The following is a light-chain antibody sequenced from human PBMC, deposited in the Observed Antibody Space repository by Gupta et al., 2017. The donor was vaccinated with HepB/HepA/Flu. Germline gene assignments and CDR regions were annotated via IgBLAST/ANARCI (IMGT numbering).Light chain of an antibody. J-gene: IGLJ1*01. CDR2: GNN. Sequence: QSVLTQPPSVSGAPGQRVTISCTGNSSNIGAGFDVHWYQQLPGTAPKLLIYGNNNRPSGVPDRFSGSKSGTSASLAITGLQAEDEADYNCQSYDSSLSAYVFGTGTKVTVL. V-gene: IGLV1-40*01. CDR1: SSNIGAGFD. CDR3: QSYDSSLSAYV.